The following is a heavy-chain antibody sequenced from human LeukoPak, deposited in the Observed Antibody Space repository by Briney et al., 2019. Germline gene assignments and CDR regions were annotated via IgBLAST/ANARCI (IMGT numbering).Heavy chain of an antibody. V-gene: IGHV4-34*01. CDR3: ARESAGTGGWFDP. D-gene: IGHD6-13*01. Sequence: GSLRLSCAASGFTFSPYAMNWVRQPPGKGLEWIGEINHSGSTNYNPSLKSRVTISVDTSKNQFSLKLSSVTAADTAVYYCARESAGTGGWFDPWGQGTLVTVSS. CDR1: GFTFSPYA. J-gene: IGHJ5*02. CDR2: INHSGST.